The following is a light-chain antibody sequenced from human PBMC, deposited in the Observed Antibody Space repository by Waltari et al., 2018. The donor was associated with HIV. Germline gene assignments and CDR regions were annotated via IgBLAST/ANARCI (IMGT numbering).Light chain of an antibody. CDR2: DTT. V-gene: IGLV7-46*01. CDR1: SGPVTSGHH. Sequence: QAVVTQEPSLTVSPGGTVTLTCGSSSGPVTSGHHPYWFQQKPGQAPRTRIYDTTYQHSGTPARFSGSLLGGKAALTLSGAQPEDEADYYCLLSYAGSRPVVFGGGTKLTVV. CDR3: LLSYAGSRPVV. J-gene: IGLJ2*01.